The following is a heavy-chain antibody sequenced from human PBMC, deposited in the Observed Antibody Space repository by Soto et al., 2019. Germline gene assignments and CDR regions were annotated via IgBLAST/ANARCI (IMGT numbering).Heavy chain of an antibody. V-gene: IGHV1-2*04. CDR1: GYTFTGYY. CDR2: INPNSGGT. J-gene: IGHJ3*02. D-gene: IGHD6-6*01. Sequence: ASVKVSCKASGYTFTGYYMHWVRQAPGQGLEWMGWINPNSGGTNYAQKFQGWVTMTRDTSISTAYMELSRLRSDDTDVYYCSRARSIAAGPDAFDIWGQGTMVTVSS. CDR3: SRARSIAAGPDAFDI.